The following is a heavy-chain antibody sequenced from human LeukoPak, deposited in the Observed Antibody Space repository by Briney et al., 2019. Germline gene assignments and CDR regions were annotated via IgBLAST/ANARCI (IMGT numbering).Heavy chain of an antibody. CDR1: GFPFSTHW. CDR3: ARDSTWQLDY. J-gene: IGHJ4*02. CDR2: IKEDGSVK. Sequence: GSLRLSCTASGFPFSTHWMTWVRQPPGKGLEWVANIKEDGSVKYYVDSVKGRFTISRDNTKNALYLQMNSLRADDTAVYFCARDSTWQLDYWGQGTLITVSS. V-gene: IGHV3-7*03. D-gene: IGHD5-12*01.